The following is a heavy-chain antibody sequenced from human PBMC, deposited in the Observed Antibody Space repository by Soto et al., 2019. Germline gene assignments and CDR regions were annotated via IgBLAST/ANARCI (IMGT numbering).Heavy chain of an antibody. J-gene: IGHJ6*02. Sequence: QVQLVESGGGVVQPGRSLRLSCAASGFTFSSYGMHWVRQAPGKGLEWVAVIWYDGSNKYYADSVKGRFTISRDNSKNTLYLQMNGLRAEDTAVYYCARAPAYYYYGMDVWGQGTTVTVSS. CDR2: IWYDGSNK. V-gene: IGHV3-33*01. CDR3: ARAPAYYYYGMDV. D-gene: IGHD6-25*01. CDR1: GFTFSSYG.